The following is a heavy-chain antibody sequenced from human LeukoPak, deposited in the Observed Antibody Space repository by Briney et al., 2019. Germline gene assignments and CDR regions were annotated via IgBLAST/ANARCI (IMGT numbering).Heavy chain of an antibody. J-gene: IGHJ4*02. CDR2: ISSSSNYT. V-gene: IGHV3-11*06. Sequence: GASLRLSCAASGFTFSDYYMSWIRQAPGKGLEWVSYISSSSNYTNYADSVKGRFTISRDNAKNSLYLQMNSLRAEDTAVYYCARLLWFGELFDYWGQGTLVTVSS. CDR1: GFTFSDYY. D-gene: IGHD3-10*01. CDR3: ARLLWFGELFDY.